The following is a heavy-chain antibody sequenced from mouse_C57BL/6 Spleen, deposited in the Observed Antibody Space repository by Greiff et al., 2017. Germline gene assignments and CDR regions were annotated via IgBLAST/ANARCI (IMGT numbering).Heavy chain of an antibody. CDR3: ARSHYAMDY. CDR2: IDPSDSYT. J-gene: IGHJ4*01. V-gene: IGHV1-69*01. Sequence: VQLQQPGAELVMPGASVKLSCKASGYTFTSYWMHWVKQRPGHGLEWIGEIDPSDSYTNYNQKFKGKSTLTVDKSSSTAYMQLSSLTSEDSAVYYCARSHYAMDYWGQGTSVTVSS. CDR1: GYTFTSYW.